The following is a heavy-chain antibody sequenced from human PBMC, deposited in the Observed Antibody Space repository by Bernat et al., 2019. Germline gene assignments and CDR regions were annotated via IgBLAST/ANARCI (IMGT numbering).Heavy chain of an antibody. J-gene: IGHJ4*02. CDR1: VDSITSGNW. V-gene: IGHV4-4*02. D-gene: IGHD3-10*01. Sequence: QVHLQQSGPGLVTPSGTLSLTCAVSVDSITSGNWWTWVRQPPGKGLEWIAEIYNRGNINYNPSLKSRVNISVDESKNLVSPNLHSVTAADAAVYYCARDSGDWFGPFDYFDYWGQGTLVTVSS. CDR2: IYNRGNI. CDR3: ARDSGDWFGPFDYFDY.